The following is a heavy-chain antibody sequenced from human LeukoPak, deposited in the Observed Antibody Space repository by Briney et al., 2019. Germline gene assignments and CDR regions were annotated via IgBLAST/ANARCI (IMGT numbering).Heavy chain of an antibody. CDR3: ARRDYYYYGMDV. V-gene: IGHV4-39*01. CDR2: IYYSGST. Sequence: SETLSLTCTVSGGSISSSSYYWGWIRQPPGKGLEWIGSIYYSGSTYYNPSLKSRVTISVDTSKNQFSLKLSSVTAADTAVYYFARRDYYYYGMDVWGQGTTVTVSS. CDR1: GGSISSSSYY. J-gene: IGHJ6*02.